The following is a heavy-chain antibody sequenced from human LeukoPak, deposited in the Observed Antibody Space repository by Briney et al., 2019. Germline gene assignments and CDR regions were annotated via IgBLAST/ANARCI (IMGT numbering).Heavy chain of an antibody. D-gene: IGHD6-13*01. CDR2: INPNSGGT. CDR1: GYTFTNYY. CDR3: ARVSSSWYRFFDY. V-gene: IGHV1-2*02. Sequence: GASVKVSCKASGYTFTNYYMHWVRQAPGQGLEWMGWINPNSGGTNYAQKFQGRVTMTRDTSISTAYMELSRLRSDGTAVYYCARVSSSWYRFFDYWGQGTLVTVSS. J-gene: IGHJ4*02.